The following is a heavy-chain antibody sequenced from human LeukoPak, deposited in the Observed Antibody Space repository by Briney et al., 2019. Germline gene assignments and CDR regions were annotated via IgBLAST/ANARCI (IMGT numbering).Heavy chain of an antibody. J-gene: IGHJ4*02. Sequence: ASVKVSCKASGYTFTGYYMHWVRQAPGQGLEWMGWINPNSGGTIYAQKFQGRVTMTRDTSISTAYMELSRLRSDDTAVYYCAREDCSSTSCYLDYWGQGTLVTVSS. D-gene: IGHD2-2*01. CDR2: INPNSGGT. CDR3: AREDCSSTSCYLDY. V-gene: IGHV1-2*02. CDR1: GYTFTGYY.